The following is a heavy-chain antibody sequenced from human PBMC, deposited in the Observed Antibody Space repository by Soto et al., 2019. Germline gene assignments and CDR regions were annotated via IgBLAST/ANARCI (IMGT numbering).Heavy chain of an antibody. CDR3: AREGGYSYGFDY. V-gene: IGHV1-8*01. J-gene: IGHJ4*02. CDR2: MNPNSGNT. CDR1: GYTFTSYD. Sequence: QVQLVQSGAEVKKPGASVKVSCKASGYTFTSYDINWVRQATGQGLGWMGWMNPNSGNTGYAQKFQGRVTMTRNTSTRTAYVELTSMRSEDTAVYYCAREGGYSYGFDYWGQGTLVTVSS. D-gene: IGHD5-18*01.